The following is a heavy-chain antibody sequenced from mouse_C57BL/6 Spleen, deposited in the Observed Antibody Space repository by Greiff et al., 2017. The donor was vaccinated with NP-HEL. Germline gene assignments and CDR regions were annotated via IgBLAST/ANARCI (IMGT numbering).Heavy chain of an antibody. CDR1: GFNIKDYY. CDR2: IDPEDGET. J-gene: IGHJ1*03. Sequence: VHVKQSGAELVKPGASVKLSCTASGFNIKDYYMHWVKQRTEQGLEWIGRIDPEDGETKYAPKFQGKATITADTSSNTAYLQLSSLTSEDTAVYYCARTGSSCFWYFDVWGTGTTVTVSS. D-gene: IGHD1-1*01. V-gene: IGHV14-2*01. CDR3: ARTGSSCFWYFDV.